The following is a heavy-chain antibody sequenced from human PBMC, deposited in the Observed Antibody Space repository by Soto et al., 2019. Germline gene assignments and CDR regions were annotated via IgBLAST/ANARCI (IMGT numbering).Heavy chain of an antibody. CDR3: AKGRGYCMSTSCYVGSDY. V-gene: IGHV3-23*01. J-gene: IGHJ4*02. Sequence: EVQLLESGGDLVQPGGSLRLSCAASGFTFSSYAMSWVRQAPGKGLEWVSAISGSGGSTYYADSVKGRFTISRDNSKNTLYLQMNSLRAEDTAVYYCAKGRGYCMSTSCYVGSDYWGQGTLVTVSS. CDR2: ISGSGGST. D-gene: IGHD2-2*01. CDR1: GFTFSSYA.